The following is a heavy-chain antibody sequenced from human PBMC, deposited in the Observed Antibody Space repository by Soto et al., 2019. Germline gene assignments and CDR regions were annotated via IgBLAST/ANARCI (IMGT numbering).Heavy chain of an antibody. CDR3: ARDHSSSWYLWYYYGMDV. J-gene: IGHJ6*02. Sequence: AAVKVACKASGYTFTSYGISWVRQAPGQGLEWMGWISAYNGNTNYAQKLQGRVTMTTDTSTSTAYMELRSLRSDDTAVYYCARDHSSSWYLWYYYGMDVWGQGTTVTVSS. CDR2: ISAYNGNT. V-gene: IGHV1-18*01. CDR1: GYTFTSYG. D-gene: IGHD6-13*01.